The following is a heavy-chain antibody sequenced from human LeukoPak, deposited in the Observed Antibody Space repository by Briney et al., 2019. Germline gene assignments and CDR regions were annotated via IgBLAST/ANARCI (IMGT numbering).Heavy chain of an antibody. CDR3: ASYSGYYYYGMDV. CDR2: IYYSGST. Sequence: SETLSLTCTVSGGSISSYYWSWIRQPPGKGLEWIGYIYYSGSTNYNPSLKSRVTISVDTSKNQFSLKLSSVTAADTAVYYCASYSGYYYYGMDVWGQGTTVTVSS. CDR1: GGSISSYY. J-gene: IGHJ6*02. D-gene: IGHD2-15*01. V-gene: IGHV4-59*01.